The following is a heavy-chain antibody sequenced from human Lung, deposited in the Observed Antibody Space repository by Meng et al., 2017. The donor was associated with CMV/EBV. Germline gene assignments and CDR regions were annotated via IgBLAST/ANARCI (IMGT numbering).Heavy chain of an antibody. CDR2: IYSGGST. D-gene: IGHD5-12*01. J-gene: IGHJ6*02. CDR1: GFTVSSNY. Sequence: SCAASGFTVSSNYMSWVRQAPGKGLEWVSVIYSGGSTYYADSVKGRFTISRDNSKNTLYLQRNSLRDEDTAVYYCARAMVATYYGMYVWGQGTTVTVSS. CDR3: ARAMVATYYGMYV. V-gene: IGHV3-53*01.